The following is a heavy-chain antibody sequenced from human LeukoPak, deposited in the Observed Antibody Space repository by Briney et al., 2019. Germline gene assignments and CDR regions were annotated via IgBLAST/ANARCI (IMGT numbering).Heavy chain of an antibody. CDR3: AKRGATRTIDY. D-gene: IGHD1-26*01. Sequence: QPGGSLRLSCAASGFTFSNYAMNWVRQAPGKGLEWVSSISGSGGTTYYADSVRGRLTISRDNSNNTLYLQMNSLRAEDTAVYYCAKRGATRTIDYWGQGTLVTVSS. CDR2: ISGSGGTT. CDR1: GFTFSNYA. J-gene: IGHJ4*02. V-gene: IGHV3-23*01.